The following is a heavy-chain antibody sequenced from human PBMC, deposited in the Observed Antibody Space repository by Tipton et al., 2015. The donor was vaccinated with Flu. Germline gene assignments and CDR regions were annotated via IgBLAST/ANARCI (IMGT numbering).Heavy chain of an antibody. Sequence: TLSLTCTVSGYSISSDYYWGWIRQPPGKGLEWIGNIFHTGSTYYNPSLKSRVTLSVDTSKNQFSLKVISVTAADTAVYYCARGPMVRGVRPFDYWGQGTLVTVSS. CDR3: ARGPMVRGVRPFDY. J-gene: IGHJ4*02. CDR1: GYSISSDYY. V-gene: IGHV4-38-2*02. CDR2: IFHTGST. D-gene: IGHD3-10*01.